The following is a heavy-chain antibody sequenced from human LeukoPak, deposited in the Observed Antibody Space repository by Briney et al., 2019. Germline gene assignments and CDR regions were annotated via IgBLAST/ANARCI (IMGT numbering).Heavy chain of an antibody. J-gene: IGHJ6*02. Sequence: GESLKISCKGSGYSSANYWIGWVRQMPGRGLEWMGIIYPDDSRIVYSPSFQGQVTLSADKSTSSAHLQCSSLKASDTAMYYCARHVDFYNDVGDYGYGMDVWGQGTTVTVSS. V-gene: IGHV5-51*01. D-gene: IGHD2-21*01. CDR2: IYPDDSRI. CDR1: GYSSANYW. CDR3: ARHVDFYNDVGDYGYGMDV.